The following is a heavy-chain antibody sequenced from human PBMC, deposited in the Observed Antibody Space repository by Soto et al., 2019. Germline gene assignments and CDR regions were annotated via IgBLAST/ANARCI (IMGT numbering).Heavy chain of an antibody. Sequence: ASVKVSCKASGYTFTSYDINWVRQATGQGLEWMGWMNPNSGNTGYAQKFQGRVTMTRNTSISTAYMELSSLRSEDTAVYYCARGWYSSRWWNYWGQGTLVTVSS. V-gene: IGHV1-8*01. J-gene: IGHJ4*02. CDR1: GYTFTSYD. D-gene: IGHD6-13*01. CDR2: MNPNSGNT. CDR3: ARGWYSSRWWNY.